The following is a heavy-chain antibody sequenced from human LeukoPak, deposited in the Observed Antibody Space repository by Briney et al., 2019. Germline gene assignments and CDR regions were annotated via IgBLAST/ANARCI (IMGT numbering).Heavy chain of an antibody. CDR1: GYNFLNYW. Sequence: GESLKISCKTSGYNFLNYWIGWVRQMPGKGLEWMGIIYPDDSHTRYSPSFEGQVSISVDKSSGTAYLQWSTLKASDSAIYYCARRDSSVYLDWYFDLWGRGTLVTVSP. D-gene: IGHD3-22*01. V-gene: IGHV5-51*01. CDR2: IYPDDSHT. J-gene: IGHJ2*01. CDR3: ARRDSSVYLDWYFDL.